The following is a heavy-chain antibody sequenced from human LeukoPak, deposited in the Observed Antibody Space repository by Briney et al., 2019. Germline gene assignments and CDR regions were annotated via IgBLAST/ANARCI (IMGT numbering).Heavy chain of an antibody. CDR3: AKYDSSGTAFDI. J-gene: IGHJ3*02. Sequence: GRSLRLSCAPSGFTFDDYAMHWVRQAPGKGVEWVSGISWTRGSIGYADSVKGRFTISRDNAKNSLYLQMNSLRAEDMALYYCAKYDSSGTAFDIWGQGTMVTVSS. D-gene: IGHD3-22*01. CDR1: GFTFDDYA. V-gene: IGHV3-9*03. CDR2: ISWTRGSI.